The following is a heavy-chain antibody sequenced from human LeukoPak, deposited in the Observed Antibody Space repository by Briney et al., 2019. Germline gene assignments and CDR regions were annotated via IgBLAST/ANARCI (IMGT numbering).Heavy chain of an antibody. CDR2: ISGDGGST. CDR1: GFTFRTYW. Sequence: PGGSLRLSCAASGFTFRTYWMHWVRQAPGKGLEWVSLISGDGGSTFYADSVKGRLTISRDNSKNSLYLQMSSLRSEDTALYYCARESERSGWYDYWGQGTLVTVSS. V-gene: IGHV3-43*02. CDR3: ARESERSGWYDY. D-gene: IGHD6-19*01. J-gene: IGHJ4*02.